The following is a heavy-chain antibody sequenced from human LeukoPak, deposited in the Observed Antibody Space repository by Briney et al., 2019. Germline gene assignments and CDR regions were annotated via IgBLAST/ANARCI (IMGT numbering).Heavy chain of an antibody. J-gene: IGHJ3*02. D-gene: IGHD7-27*01. CDR2: IYHSGST. CDR3: ARGVGIVTGAFDI. Sequence: TSGTLSLTCAVSGDSISSSNWWSWVRQPPGKGLEWIGEIYHSGSTNYNPSLKSRVTISVDKSKNQFSLKLRSVTAADTAIYYCARGVGIVTGAFDIWGQGTMVTVSS. CDR1: GDSISSSNW. V-gene: IGHV4-4*02.